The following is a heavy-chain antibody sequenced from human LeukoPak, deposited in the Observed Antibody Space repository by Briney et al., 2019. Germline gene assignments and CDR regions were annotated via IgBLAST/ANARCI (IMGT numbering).Heavy chain of an antibody. J-gene: IGHJ4*02. CDR3: ARDLTHYFDY. CDR1: GFTFSSYG. Sequence: GGSLRLSCAASGFTFSSYGIHWVRQAPGKGLEWVAVIWYDGSNKYYADSVKGRFTISRDNSKNTMYLQMNSLRVEDTAVYYCARDLTHYFDYWGQGTLVTVSS. V-gene: IGHV3-33*01. CDR2: IWYDGSNK.